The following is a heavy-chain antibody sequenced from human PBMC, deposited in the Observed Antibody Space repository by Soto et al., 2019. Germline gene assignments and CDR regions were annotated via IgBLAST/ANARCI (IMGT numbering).Heavy chain of an antibody. V-gene: IGHV3-30-3*01. CDR2: ISSDVVNY. Sequence: GGSLRLSCAASGFTFSSFAMHWVRQAPGKGLEWLAVISSDVVNYYYAESVKGRFTISRDNSKNTLYLQMNSLRNEDTAVYYCARGGAWTPEGLGYWAQGTLVTVSS. D-gene: IGHD2-15*01. J-gene: IGHJ4*02. CDR3: ARGGAWTPEGLGY. CDR1: GFTFSSFA.